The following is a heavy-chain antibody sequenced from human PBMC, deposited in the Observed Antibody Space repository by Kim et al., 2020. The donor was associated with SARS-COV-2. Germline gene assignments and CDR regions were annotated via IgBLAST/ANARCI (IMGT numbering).Heavy chain of an antibody. CDR1: GGSFSGYY. D-gene: IGHD3-22*01. CDR3: ARGFYYYDSSGYYAGWFDY. CDR2: INHSGST. Sequence: SETLSLTCAVYGGSFSGYYWSWIRQPPGKGLEWIGEINHSGSTNYNPSLKSRVTISVDTSKNQFSLKLSSVTAADTAVYYCARGFYYYDSSGYYAGWFDYWGQGTLVTVSS. V-gene: IGHV4-34*01. J-gene: IGHJ4*02.